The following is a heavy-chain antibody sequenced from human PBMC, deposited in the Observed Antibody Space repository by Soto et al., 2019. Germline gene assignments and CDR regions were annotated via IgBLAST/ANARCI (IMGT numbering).Heavy chain of an antibody. CDR1: GFTFDDYG. CDR2: ISGSGDST. V-gene: IGHV3-23*01. J-gene: IGHJ4*02. Sequence: GGSLRLSCAASGFTFDDYGMSWVRQAPGKGLEWVSVISGSGDSTYYADSVKGRFTISRDNSKNTLYLQMNSLRAEDTAVYYCAKRAWGYFYFDYWGQGTLVTVSS. D-gene: IGHD1-26*01. CDR3: AKRAWGYFYFDY.